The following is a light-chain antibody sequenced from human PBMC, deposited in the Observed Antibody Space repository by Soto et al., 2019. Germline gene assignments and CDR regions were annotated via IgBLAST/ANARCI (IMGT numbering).Light chain of an antibody. V-gene: IGKV1-17*03. Sequence: DIQLTQSPSAVSASVGDRVTITCRASQGIYNYITWYQQKPGKVPKRLIYAASTLQSGVPSRFSGGGSGTEFTLTISSLQPEDFASYFCLQVYSFPRTFGLGTKVEI. CDR2: AAS. CDR3: LQVYSFPRT. CDR1: QGIYNY. J-gene: IGKJ1*01.